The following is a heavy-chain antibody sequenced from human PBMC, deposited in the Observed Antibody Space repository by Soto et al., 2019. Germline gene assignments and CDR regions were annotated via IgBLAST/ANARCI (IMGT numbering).Heavy chain of an antibody. CDR3: AKDSGYSYGRNGPDY. Sequence: EVQLVESGGGLVQPGGSLRLSCAASGFTFSSYEMNWVRQAPGKGLEWVSYISSSGSTIYYADSVKGRFTISRDNSKNTLYLQMNSLRAEDTAVYYCAKDSGYSYGRNGPDYWGQGTLVTVSS. CDR1: GFTFSSYE. CDR2: ISSSGSTI. J-gene: IGHJ4*02. D-gene: IGHD5-18*01. V-gene: IGHV3-48*03.